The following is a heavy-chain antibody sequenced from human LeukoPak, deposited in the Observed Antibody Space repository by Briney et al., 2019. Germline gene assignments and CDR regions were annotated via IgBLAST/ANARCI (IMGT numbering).Heavy chain of an antibody. CDR1: GGSFSGYY. Sequence: SETLSLTCAVYGGSFSGYYWSWIRQPPGKGLEWIGEINHRGSTNYNPSLKSRVTISVDTSKNQFSLKLSSVTAADTAVYYCARGGVRYSGYYYYYYYGMDVWGQGTTVTVSS. J-gene: IGHJ6*02. CDR3: ARGGVRYSGYYYYYYYGMDV. V-gene: IGHV4-34*01. D-gene: IGHD5-12*01. CDR2: INHRGST.